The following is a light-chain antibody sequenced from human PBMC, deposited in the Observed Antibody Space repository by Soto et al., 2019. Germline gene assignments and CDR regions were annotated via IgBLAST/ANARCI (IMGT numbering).Light chain of an antibody. CDR3: SLYTSSSTVA. V-gene: IGLV2-18*01. Sequence: QSALTQPPSVSASPGQSVTIPCTATSSDVGAYNRVSWYQQYPGTPPKLMISEVNNRPSGVPDRFSGSKCGNTASLTISGLQAEDEADYYCSLYTSSSTVAFGGGTKLTVL. J-gene: IGLJ2*01. CDR2: EVN. CDR1: SSDVGAYNR.